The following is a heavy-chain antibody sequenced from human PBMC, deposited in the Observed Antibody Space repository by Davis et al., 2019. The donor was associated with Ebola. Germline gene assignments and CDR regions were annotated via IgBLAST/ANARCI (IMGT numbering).Heavy chain of an antibody. CDR1: GFTFSTYS. Sequence: PGGSLRLSCAASGFTFSTYSMTWVRQAPGKGLEWVSYISSSSGTIYYADSVKGRFTISRDNAKNSLYLQMNSLRDEDTAVYYCSRGGSSTWTTFEYWGQGTLITVSS. D-gene: IGHD1-26*01. CDR2: ISSSSGTI. CDR3: SRGGSSTWTTFEY. J-gene: IGHJ4*02. V-gene: IGHV3-48*02.